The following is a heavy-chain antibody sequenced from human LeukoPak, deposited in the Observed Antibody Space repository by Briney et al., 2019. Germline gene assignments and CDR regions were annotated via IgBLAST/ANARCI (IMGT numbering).Heavy chain of an antibody. D-gene: IGHD1-26*01. CDR2: ISGSGDNT. CDR3: AKMKGHPLPKYYMDV. CDR1: GFTFSGFA. Sequence: GGSLRLSCAVSGFTFSGFAMSWVRRTPGKGLEWVSGISGSGDNTLYADSVKGRFTISRDNSKNTLYLEMNSLRAEDTAIYYCAKMKGHPLPKYYMDVWGQGTTVTVSS. V-gene: IGHV3-23*01. J-gene: IGHJ6*01.